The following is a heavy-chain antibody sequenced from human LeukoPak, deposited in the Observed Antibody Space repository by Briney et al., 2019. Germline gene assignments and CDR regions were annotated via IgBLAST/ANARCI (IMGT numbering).Heavy chain of an antibody. Sequence: GGSLRLFCAASGFTFSDFAMSWVRQAPGKGLEWVSGMSASGSHTHSADFVKGRFTISRDNFKNTLYLQMNGLRVEDTAVYYCAKVRSGNNYYFDYWGQGTLVTVSS. CDR2: MSASGSHT. V-gene: IGHV3-23*01. J-gene: IGHJ4*02. CDR3: AKVRSGNNYYFDY. D-gene: IGHD1/OR15-1a*01. CDR1: GFTFSDFA.